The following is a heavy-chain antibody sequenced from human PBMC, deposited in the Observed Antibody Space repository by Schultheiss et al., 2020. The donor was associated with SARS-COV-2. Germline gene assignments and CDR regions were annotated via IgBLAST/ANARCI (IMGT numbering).Heavy chain of an antibody. CDR1: GFTFSKAE. D-gene: IGHD3-3*01. Sequence: GGSLRLSCAASGFTFSKAEMSWVRQAPGKGLEWVGRIKSNSEGGTTDDAAAVKGRFIISRDDSKNTLYLQLNSLKTEDTATYYCTRGDSSGYYEADAFDVWGQGTMVTVS. CDR3: TRGDSSGYYEADAFDV. V-gene: IGHV3-15*01. J-gene: IGHJ3*01. CDR2: IKSNSEGGTT.